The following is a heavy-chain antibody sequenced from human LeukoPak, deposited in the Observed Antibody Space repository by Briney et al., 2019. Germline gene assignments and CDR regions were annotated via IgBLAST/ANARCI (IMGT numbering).Heavy chain of an antibody. D-gene: IGHD1-26*01. Sequence: ASVKVSCKASGYTFTSYDINWVRQATGQGLEWMGWMNPNSGVTGYAQKFQGRVSMTRDTSISTAYMELSSLRSEDTADYFCARGPIYPKSGDYPNYYFDYWGQGTLVTVSS. V-gene: IGHV1-8*01. CDR1: GYTFTSYD. J-gene: IGHJ4*02. CDR3: ARGPIYPKSGDYPNYYFDY. CDR2: MNPNSGVT.